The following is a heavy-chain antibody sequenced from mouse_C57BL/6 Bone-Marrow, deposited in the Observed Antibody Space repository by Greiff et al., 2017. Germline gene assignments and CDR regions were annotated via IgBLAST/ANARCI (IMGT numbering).Heavy chain of an antibody. J-gene: IGHJ2*01. CDR1: GYTFPSYG. Sequence: QVQLQQSGAELARPGASVKLSCKASGYTFPSYGISWVKQRTGQGLEWIGEIYPRSGNTYYNEKFKGKATLTADKSSSTAYMELRSLTSEDSAVYFCAPYSNWGYYFDYWGQGTTLTVSS. CDR2: IYPRSGNT. D-gene: IGHD2-5*01. V-gene: IGHV1-81*01. CDR3: APYSNWGYYFDY.